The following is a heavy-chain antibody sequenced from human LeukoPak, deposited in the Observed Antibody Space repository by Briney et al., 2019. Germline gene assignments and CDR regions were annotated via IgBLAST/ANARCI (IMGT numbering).Heavy chain of an antibody. CDR1: GESITAYY. D-gene: IGHD3-10*01. CDR2: VRHSGST. V-gene: IGHV4-34*10. J-gene: IGHJ4*02. Sequence: SETLSLTCAVYGESITAYYWTWIRQPPGKRLEWIGEVRHSGSTNYNPSLKSRITMSVDMSKNQFSLKLNSVTAADTAVYYCAGATATGTGRAFHYWAQGNLVPVSS. CDR3: AGATATGTGRAFHY.